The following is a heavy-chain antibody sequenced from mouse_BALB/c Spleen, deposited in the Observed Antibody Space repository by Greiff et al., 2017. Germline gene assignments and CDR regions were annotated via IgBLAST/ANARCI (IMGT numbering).Heavy chain of an antibody. D-gene: IGHD2-1*01. CDR2: ISTYYGNT. Sequence: QVHVKQSGPELVRPGVSVKLSCKGSSYTFTDYAMHWVKQSHAKSLEWIGVISTYYGNTNYNQKFKGKATMTVDKSSSTAYMELARLTSEDSAVYYCARGGYGNYGFHAMDDWGQGTSVTVSS. J-gene: IGHJ4*01. CDR3: ARGGYGNYGFHAMDD. V-gene: IGHV1-67*01. CDR1: SYTFTDYA.